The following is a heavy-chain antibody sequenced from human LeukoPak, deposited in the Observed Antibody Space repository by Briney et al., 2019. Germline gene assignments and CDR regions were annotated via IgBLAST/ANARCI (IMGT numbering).Heavy chain of an antibody. V-gene: IGHV3-23*01. Sequence: PGGSLRLSCAASGFTFSSYAMSWVRQAPGKGLEWVSIISGSGGYTYYAESVKGRFTISRDNSKNTLYLQMNSRRAEDTAVYYCVNHLVGATHPPGGFDNWGQGTLVTVSS. CDR2: ISGSGGYT. CDR1: GFTFSSYA. J-gene: IGHJ4*02. CDR3: VNHLVGATHPPGGFDN. D-gene: IGHD1-26*01.